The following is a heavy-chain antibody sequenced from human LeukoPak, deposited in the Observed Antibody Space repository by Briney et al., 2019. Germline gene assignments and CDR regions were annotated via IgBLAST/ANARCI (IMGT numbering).Heavy chain of an antibody. CDR3: ASLWWELHY. CDR1: GYAFTSYG. V-gene: IGHV1-2*02. D-gene: IGHD1-26*01. J-gene: IGHJ4*02. Sequence: GASVKVSCKASGYAFTSYGISWVRQAPGQGLEWMGWINPNSGGTNYAQKFQGRVTMTRDTSISTAYMELSRLRSDDTAVYYCASLWWELHYWGQGTLVTVSS. CDR2: INPNSGGT.